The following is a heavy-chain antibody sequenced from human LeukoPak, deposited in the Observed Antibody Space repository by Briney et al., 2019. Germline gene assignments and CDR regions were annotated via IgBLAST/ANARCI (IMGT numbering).Heavy chain of an antibody. Sequence: SETLSLTCTVSGGSISSYYRSWIRQPAGKGLEWIGRIYTSGSTNYNPSLKSRVTMSVDTSKTQFSLKLSSVTAADTAVYYYARDGRITMVRVVTDGMDVWGQGTTVTVSS. V-gene: IGHV4-4*07. D-gene: IGHD3-10*01. CDR3: ARDGRITMVRVVTDGMDV. CDR2: IYTSGST. J-gene: IGHJ6*02. CDR1: GGSISSYY.